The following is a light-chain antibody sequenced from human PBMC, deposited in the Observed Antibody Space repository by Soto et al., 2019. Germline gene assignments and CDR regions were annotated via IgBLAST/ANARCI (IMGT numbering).Light chain of an antibody. Sequence: DIPMTQSPSSLSASVGDRVTITCRASQSISNYLNWYQHKPGKAPNLLIYAASTLQSGVPSRFRGSRSETDFTLTITHLQPEDFASYYCQQSYSSPPTFGQGTKLEIK. V-gene: IGKV1-39*01. J-gene: IGKJ2*01. CDR3: QQSYSSPPT. CDR2: AAS. CDR1: QSISNY.